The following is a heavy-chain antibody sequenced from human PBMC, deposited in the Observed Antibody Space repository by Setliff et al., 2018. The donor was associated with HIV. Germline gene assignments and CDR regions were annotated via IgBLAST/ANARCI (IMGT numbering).Heavy chain of an antibody. J-gene: IGHJ4*02. D-gene: IGHD3-10*01. CDR2: INHSGST. CDR1: GGSFSGYY. V-gene: IGHV4-34*01. CDR3: AREVRGAQLYYFDY. Sequence: SETLSLTCAVYGGSFSGYYWSWIRQPPGKGLEWIGEINHSGSTNYNMSLWSRVTISLDASRNQFSLKLNSVSAADTAVYYCAREVRGAQLYYFDYWGQGALVTVSS.